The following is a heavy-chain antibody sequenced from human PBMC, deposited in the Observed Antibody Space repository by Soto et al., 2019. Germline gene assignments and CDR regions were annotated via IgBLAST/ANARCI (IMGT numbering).Heavy chain of an antibody. Sequence: SETLSLTCTVSGGSISSGDYYWSWIRQPPGKGLEWIEYIYYSGSTYYNPSLKSRVTISVDTSKNQFSLKLSSVTAADTAVYYCARELRGYSGYYFDYWGQGTLVTVSS. D-gene: IGHD5-12*01. J-gene: IGHJ4*02. CDR3: ARELRGYSGYYFDY. CDR2: IYYSGST. V-gene: IGHV4-30-4*01. CDR1: GGSISSGDYY.